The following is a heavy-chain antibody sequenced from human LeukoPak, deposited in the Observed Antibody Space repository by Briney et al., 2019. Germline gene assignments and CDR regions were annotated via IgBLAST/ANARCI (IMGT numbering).Heavy chain of an antibody. J-gene: IGHJ2*01. V-gene: IGHV3-13*01. CDR3: VRGALPGDNWYFDL. Sequence: PLGGSLRLSCATSGFPFSAYDMHRVRQAPGKGLEWVSAFGSAGDTYYPGAVKGRFTISRDYAMNSVYLHMNSLRAGDTAVYFCVRGALPGDNWYFDLWGRGTLVTVAS. CDR1: GFPFSAYD. CDR2: FGSAGDT.